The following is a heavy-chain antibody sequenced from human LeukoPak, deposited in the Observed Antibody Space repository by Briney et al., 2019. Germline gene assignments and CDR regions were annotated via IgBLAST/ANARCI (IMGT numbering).Heavy chain of an antibody. CDR2: INPSGGST. Sequence: ASVKVSCKASGYTFTSYYMHWVRQAPGQGLEWMGIINPSGGSTSYAQKFQGRVTMTRDTSISTAYMELNSLRSEDTAVYYCARELIAAAALDVWGRGTTVTVSS. D-gene: IGHD6-13*01. CDR3: ARELIAAAALDV. V-gene: IGHV1-46*01. CDR1: GYTFTSYY. J-gene: IGHJ6*04.